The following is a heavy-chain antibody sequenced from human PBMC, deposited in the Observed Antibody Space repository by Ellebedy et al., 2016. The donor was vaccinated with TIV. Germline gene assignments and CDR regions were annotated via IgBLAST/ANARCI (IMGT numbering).Heavy chain of an antibody. CDR3: ARAGQGWELDYFDY. D-gene: IGHD1-26*01. Sequence: SETLSLTCSVSGGSISGYSWNWIRQSPGKELEWIGNTYSSGTTNYNPSLKSRVTILVDTSKNQFSLKLRSVTTTDTAVYYCARAGQGWELDYFDYWGQGILVTVSS. V-gene: IGHV4-59*01. CDR1: GGSISGYS. J-gene: IGHJ4*02. CDR2: TYSSGTT.